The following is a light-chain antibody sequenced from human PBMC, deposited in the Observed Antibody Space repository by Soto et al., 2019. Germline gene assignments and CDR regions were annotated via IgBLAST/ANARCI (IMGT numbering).Light chain of an antibody. CDR2: DAA. V-gene: IGKV3-11*01. J-gene: IGKJ5*01. Sequence: VVLTQSPATLSLSPGERATLSFGAIDTINIYLAWYQQKPCQAPRLLIYDAANRATGIPARFSGSGSGTDFTLTISSLEPEDFAIYYCQQRYNWPPLTFGQGTRLEIK. CDR1: DTINIY. CDR3: QQRYNWPPLT.